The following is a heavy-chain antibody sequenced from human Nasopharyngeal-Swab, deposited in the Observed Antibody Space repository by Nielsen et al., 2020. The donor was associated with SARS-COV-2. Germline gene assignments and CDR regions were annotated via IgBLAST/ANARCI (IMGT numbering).Heavy chain of an antibody. Sequence: GESLKISCAASGFTFCSYEMSWVRQAPGKGLEWVSAISGRGGSTYYADSVKGRFTISRDNSKNTLYLQMNSLRAEDTAVYYCAKESRRLLWFGEARGYWGQGTLVTVSS. CDR1: GFTFCSYE. V-gene: IGHV3-23*01. J-gene: IGHJ4*02. CDR2: ISGRGGST. CDR3: AKESRRLLWFGEARGY. D-gene: IGHD3-10*01.